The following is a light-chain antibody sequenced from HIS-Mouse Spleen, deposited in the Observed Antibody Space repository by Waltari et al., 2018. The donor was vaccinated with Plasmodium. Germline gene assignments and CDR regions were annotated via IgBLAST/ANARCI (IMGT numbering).Light chain of an antibody. V-gene: IGLV3-21*03. Sequence: SYVLTPPPSVSVAPGKTARITCGGNNIGGKSVHWYQQKLGQAPVLVVYDDSYRPSGIPERFSGSNSGNTATLTISRVEAGDEADYYCQVWDSSSDHVVFGGGTKLTVL. CDR3: QVWDSSSDHVV. CDR2: DDS. CDR1: NIGGKS. J-gene: IGLJ2*01.